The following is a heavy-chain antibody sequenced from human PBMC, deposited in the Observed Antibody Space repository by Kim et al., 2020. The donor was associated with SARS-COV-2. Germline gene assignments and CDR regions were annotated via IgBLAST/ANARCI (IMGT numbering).Heavy chain of an antibody. V-gene: IGHV3-74*01. CDR2: INSDGSTI. CDR3: ARRQFTSGWYYFDY. CDR1: GFTFSSHW. Sequence: GGSLRLSCAASGFTFSSHWMHWVRQAPGKGLVWVSRINSDGSTISYADSVKGRFTISRDNAKNTLYLQMNSLRVEDTAVYYCARRQFTSGWYYFDYWGQGTLVTVSS. J-gene: IGHJ4*02. D-gene: IGHD6-19*01.